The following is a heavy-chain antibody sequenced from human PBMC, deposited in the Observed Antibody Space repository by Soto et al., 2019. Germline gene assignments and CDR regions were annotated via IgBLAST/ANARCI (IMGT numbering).Heavy chain of an antibody. CDR2: IKSKTDGGTT. CDR3: TTDPVTMIVVVPSSG. CDR1: GSTCSNAW. V-gene: IGHV3-15*07. D-gene: IGHD3-22*01. Sequence: GRYLRIACAAPGSTCSNAWMNCVRQAPGKGLEWVGRIKSKTDGGTTDYAAPVKGRFTISRDDSKNTLYLQMNSLKTEDTAVYYCTTDPVTMIVVVPSSGWGQGT. J-gene: IGHJ4*02.